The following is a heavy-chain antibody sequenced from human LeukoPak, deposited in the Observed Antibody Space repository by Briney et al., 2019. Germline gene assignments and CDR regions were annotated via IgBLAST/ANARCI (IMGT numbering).Heavy chain of an antibody. D-gene: IGHD3-10*01. CDR3: ARDVPGSGVNLAF. Sequence: SETLSLACAVSGGSIGDSYWWTWVRQPPGQGLEWIGEIYHSGTTNYNPSLKGRVTISLDKSKNQFSLKLSSMTAADTAVYYCARDVPGSGVNLAFWGQGTLVTVSS. J-gene: IGHJ4*02. CDR2: IYHSGTT. CDR1: GGSIGDSYW. V-gene: IGHV4-4*02.